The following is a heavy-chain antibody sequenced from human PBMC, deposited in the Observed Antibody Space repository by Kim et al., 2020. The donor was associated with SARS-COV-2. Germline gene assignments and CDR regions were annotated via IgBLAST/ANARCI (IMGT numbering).Heavy chain of an antibody. Sequence: SETLSLTCTVSGGSISSSSYNWGWIRQPPGKGLEWIGSIYYSGSTYYNPSLKSRVTRSVDTSKNQFSLKLSCVTAADTAVYYCARGAWAMGAFDYWGQGTLVTVSS. D-gene: IGHD3-16*01. J-gene: IGHJ4*02. CDR2: IYYSGST. V-gene: IGHV4-39*01. CDR1: GGSISSSSYN. CDR3: ARGAWAMGAFDY.